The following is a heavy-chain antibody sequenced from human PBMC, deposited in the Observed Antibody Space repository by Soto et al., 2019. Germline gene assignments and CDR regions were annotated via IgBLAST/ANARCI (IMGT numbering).Heavy chain of an antibody. D-gene: IGHD6-13*01. Sequence: EVQLLESGGGLVQPGGSLRLSCAASGFTFSSYAMRWVRQAPGKGLEWVSAVSGSGGSTYYADSVKGRFTISRDNSKNTLYLQMNSLRAEDTAGYYCARRGPGTYFDYWGQGTLVTVSS. J-gene: IGHJ4*02. V-gene: IGHV3-23*01. CDR2: VSGSGGST. CDR1: GFTFSSYA. CDR3: ARRGPGTYFDY.